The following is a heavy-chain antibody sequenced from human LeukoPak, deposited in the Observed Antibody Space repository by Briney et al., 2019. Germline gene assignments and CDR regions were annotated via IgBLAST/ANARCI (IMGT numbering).Heavy chain of an antibody. CDR3: ARGPLVGTTNYYFDY. D-gene: IGHD2/OR15-2a*01. Sequence: GFLRLSCAASGFTLSSYDMHWVRQATGKGLEWVSVIGTVGDTYYSDSVKGRFTISRENAKNCLYLQMNSLRVGDTAVYYCARGPLVGTTNYYFDYWGQGTLVTVSS. J-gene: IGHJ4*02. V-gene: IGHV3-13*01. CDR1: GFTLSSYD. CDR2: IGTVGDT.